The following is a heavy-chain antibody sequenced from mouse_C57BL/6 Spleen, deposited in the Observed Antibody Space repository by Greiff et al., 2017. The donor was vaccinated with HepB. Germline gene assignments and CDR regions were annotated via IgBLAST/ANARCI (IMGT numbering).Heavy chain of an antibody. D-gene: IGHD1-1*01. J-gene: IGHJ3*01. Sequence: VQLKQSGAELVRPGASVKLSCTASGFTFKDYYMHWVKQRPEQGLEWIGWIDPENGDTEYDSKLQGKVTITADTSSNTAYLQLSSLTSEDTAVYYCTAITTVVPFAYWGQGTLVTVSA. CDR2: IDPENGDT. CDR1: GFTFKDYY. V-gene: IGHV14-4*01. CDR3: TAITTVVPFAY.